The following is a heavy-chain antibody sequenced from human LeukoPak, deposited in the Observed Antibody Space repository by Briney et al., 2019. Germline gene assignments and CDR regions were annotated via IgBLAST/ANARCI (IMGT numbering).Heavy chain of an antibody. CDR3: ARAPYTSGWYFAFDY. CDR1: GFTFSSSG. CDR2: ISYDGSNK. Sequence: GGSLRLSCAASGFTFSSSGMHWVRQAPGKGLEWVAVISYDGSNKYYADSVKGRFTISRDNSKNTLYLQMNSLRAEDTAVYYCARAPYTSGWYFAFDYWGQGTLVTVSS. J-gene: IGHJ4*02. V-gene: IGHV3-30*03. D-gene: IGHD6-19*01.